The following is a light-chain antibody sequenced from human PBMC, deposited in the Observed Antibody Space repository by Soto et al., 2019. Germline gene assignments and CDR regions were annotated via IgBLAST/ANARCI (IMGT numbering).Light chain of an antibody. CDR3: EQYGTSPRT. Sequence: EIVLTQSPGTLSLSPGERATLSCRASQTVSRSFLGWYQQKSGQAPRLVMFGGTNRAPGIPDRFSGRVSGTDFILTISRLEPEDFAVYYCEQYGTSPRTFGQGTKVEI. CDR1: QTVSRSF. J-gene: IGKJ1*01. CDR2: GGT. V-gene: IGKV3-20*01.